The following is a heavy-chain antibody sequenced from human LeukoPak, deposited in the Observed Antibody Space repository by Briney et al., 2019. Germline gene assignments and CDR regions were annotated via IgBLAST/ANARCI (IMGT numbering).Heavy chain of an antibody. CDR2: IKYDGSEQ. CDR3: ARDYGWSFAN. J-gene: IGHJ4*02. Sequence: GGSLRLSCTSSGFIFSSHWMNWVRQAPGKGPEWVANIKYDGSEQYYEDSVKGRFSISRDNTKNLLYLQMNSLRVEDTAVYYCARDYGWSFANWGQGTLVTVSS. V-gene: IGHV3-7*03. CDR1: GFIFSSHW. D-gene: IGHD3-10*01.